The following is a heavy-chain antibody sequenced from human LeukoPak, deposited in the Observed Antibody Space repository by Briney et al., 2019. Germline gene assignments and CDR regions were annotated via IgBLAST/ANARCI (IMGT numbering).Heavy chain of an antibody. Sequence: ASVKVSCKASGYTFTGYYMHWVRQAPGQGLEGMGWINPNSGCTNYAQKFQGRGTMTWDTSISTAYMGMSRLRSDDTAVYYCARELTTAGYSSGWYCAFDIWGQGTMVTVSS. CDR1: GYTFTGYY. V-gene: IGHV1-2*02. CDR2: INPNSGCT. J-gene: IGHJ3*02. CDR3: ARELTTAGYSSGWYCAFDI. D-gene: IGHD6-19*01.